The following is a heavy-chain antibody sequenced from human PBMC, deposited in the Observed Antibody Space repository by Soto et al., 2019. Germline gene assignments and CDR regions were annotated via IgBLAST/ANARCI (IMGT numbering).Heavy chain of an antibody. D-gene: IGHD3-3*01. CDR3: AKEANYVFWSGEVTPNYMDG. V-gene: IGHV3-23*01. J-gene: IGHJ6*03. Sequence: AGGSLRLPCAASGFTFSSYAMSLVRQAPGKGLEWVSAISGSGGSTYYADSVKGRFTISRDNSKNTLYLQMNSLRAEDTAVYYCAKEANYVFWSGEVTPNYMDGWGKGIMVTVSS. CDR1: GFTFSSYA. CDR2: ISGSGGST.